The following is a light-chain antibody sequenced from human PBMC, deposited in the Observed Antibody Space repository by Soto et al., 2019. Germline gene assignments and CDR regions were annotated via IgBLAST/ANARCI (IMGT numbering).Light chain of an antibody. CDR3: AAWDDSLVV. CDR2: RNN. CDR1: SSNIGSAY. V-gene: IGLV1-47*01. J-gene: IGLJ2*01. Sequence: QPVLTQPPSASGTPGQTVTISCCGSSSNIGSAYIYWYQHLPGTAPKLLIYRNNQRPSGVPDRFSASKSGTSASLAISGLRSEDEADYYCAAWDDSLVVFGGGTKLTVL.